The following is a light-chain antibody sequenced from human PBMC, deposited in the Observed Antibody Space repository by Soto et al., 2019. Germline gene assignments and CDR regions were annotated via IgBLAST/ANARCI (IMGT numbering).Light chain of an antibody. CDR3: SSYTSSRAYV. V-gene: IGLV2-14*01. CDR1: SSDVGGYNY. CDR2: EVS. J-gene: IGLJ1*01. Sequence: LTQPASVSWSPGQSITISCTGTSSDVGGYNYVSWYQQQSGKAPKLMIHEVSNRPSGVSNRFSGSKSGNTASLTISGLQAEDEADYYCSSYTSSRAYVFGIGTKVTVL.